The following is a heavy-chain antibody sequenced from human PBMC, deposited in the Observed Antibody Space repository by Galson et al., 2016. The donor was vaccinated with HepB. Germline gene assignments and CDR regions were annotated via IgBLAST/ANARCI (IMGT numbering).Heavy chain of an antibody. J-gene: IGHJ3*02. V-gene: IGHV3-48*01. D-gene: IGHD2-2*01. CDR2: ISSSSGVL. Sequence: SLRLSCAASGYFFSDFSMNWVRQAPGKGLEWVSYISSSSGVLYYADSVKGRFTISRDTSKNTVYLQMNSLRAEDTAVYHCAKDRYCGSTSCIDAFDIWGQGTMVTVSS. CDR3: AKDRYCGSTSCIDAFDI. CDR1: GYFFSDFS.